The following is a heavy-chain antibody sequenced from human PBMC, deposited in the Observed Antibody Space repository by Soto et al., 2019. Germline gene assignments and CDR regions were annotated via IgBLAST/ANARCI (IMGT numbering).Heavy chain of an antibody. Sequence: SETLSLTCTVSGGSISSGGYYWSWIRQHPGKGLEWIGYIYYSGSTYYNPSLKSRVTISVDTSKNQFSLKLSSVTAADTAVYYCARDLGYSYPNWFDPWGQGTLVTVS. CDR3: ARDLGYSYPNWFDP. V-gene: IGHV4-31*03. D-gene: IGHD5-18*01. CDR1: GGSISSGGYY. CDR2: IYYSGST. J-gene: IGHJ5*02.